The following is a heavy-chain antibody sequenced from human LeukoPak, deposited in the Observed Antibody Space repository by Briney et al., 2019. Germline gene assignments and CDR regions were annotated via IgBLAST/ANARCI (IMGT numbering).Heavy chain of an antibody. J-gene: IGHJ4*02. Sequence: GGSLRLSCAASGFTFSSYEMNWVRQAPGKGLEWVSYISSSGSTIYYADSVKGRFTISRDNAKNSLYLQMNSLRADDTAVYYCARGVGATSWSDYWGQGTLVTVSS. V-gene: IGHV3-48*03. CDR2: ISSSGSTI. CDR3: ARGVGATSWSDY. CDR1: GFTFSSYE. D-gene: IGHD1-26*01.